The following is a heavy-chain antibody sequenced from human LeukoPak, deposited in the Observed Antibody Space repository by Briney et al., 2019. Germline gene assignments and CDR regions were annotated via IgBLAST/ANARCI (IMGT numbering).Heavy chain of an antibody. Sequence: PGGSLRLSCAGAGFSFSSYAMNWVRQAPGKGLEWVSSIDGTSTNVYYADSVKGRFTISRDNAKNSVYLQMSSLRAEDTAVYYCARDDPSMIAALHYWGQGTLVTVSS. CDR3: ARDDPSMIAALHY. D-gene: IGHD6-6*01. CDR2: IDGTSTNV. CDR1: GFSFSSYA. V-gene: IGHV3-21*01. J-gene: IGHJ4*02.